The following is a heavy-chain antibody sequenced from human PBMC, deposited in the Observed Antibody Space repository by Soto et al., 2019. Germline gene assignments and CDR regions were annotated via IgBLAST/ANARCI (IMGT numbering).Heavy chain of an antibody. CDR2: ISYDGSNK. CDR1: GFTFSSYA. Sequence: PGGSLRLSCAASGFTFSSYAMHWVRQAPGKGLEWVAVISYDGSNKYYADSVKGRFTISRDNSKNTLYLQMNSLRAEDTAVYYCARHPQPAFDGSGFHLNYWGQGTLVTVSS. V-gene: IGHV3-30-3*01. D-gene: IGHD3-22*01. J-gene: IGHJ4*02. CDR3: ARHPQPAFDGSGFHLNY.